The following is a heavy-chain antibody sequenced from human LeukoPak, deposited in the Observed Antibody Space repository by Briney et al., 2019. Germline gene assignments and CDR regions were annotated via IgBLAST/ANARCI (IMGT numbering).Heavy chain of an antibody. CDR2: IYYSGST. CDR1: GDSITSYY. Sequence: PSETLSLTCSVSGDSITSYYWSWIRQPPGKGLEWIGYIYYSGSTNYNPSLKRRVTISVDTSKSQFSLKLSSVTAADTAVYYCARSPRDSSGWYGMDVWGQGTTVTVSS. CDR3: ARSPRDSSGWYGMDV. J-gene: IGHJ6*02. V-gene: IGHV4-59*08. D-gene: IGHD6-19*01.